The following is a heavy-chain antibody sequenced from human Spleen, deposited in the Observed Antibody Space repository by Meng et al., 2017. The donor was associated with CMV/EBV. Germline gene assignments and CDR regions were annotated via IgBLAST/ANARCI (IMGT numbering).Heavy chain of an antibody. D-gene: IGHD1-7*01. CDR2: ISSSSSTI. CDR3: ARSNWNYVRDY. V-gene: IGHV3-48*04. J-gene: IGHJ4*02. Sequence: GESLKISCAASGFTFSSYSMNWVRQAPGKGLEWVSYISSSSSTIYYADSVKGRFTISRDNAKNSLYLQMNSLRAEDTAVYYCARSNWNYVRDYWGQGTLVTVSS. CDR1: GFTFSSYS.